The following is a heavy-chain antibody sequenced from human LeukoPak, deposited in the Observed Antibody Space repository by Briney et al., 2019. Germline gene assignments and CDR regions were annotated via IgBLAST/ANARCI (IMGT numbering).Heavy chain of an antibody. Sequence: ASVKVSCKVSGYTLTGLSIHWVRQAPGKGLEWMGGFDPDDGITIYAQKFKGRLTTTEDTSADTAYMELRSLTSEDTAIYYCAVLPLAMPPQYYFDYWGQGTLVTVSS. J-gene: IGHJ4*02. D-gene: IGHD2-2*01. CDR2: FDPDDGIT. CDR1: GYTLTGLS. CDR3: AVLPLAMPPQYYFDY. V-gene: IGHV1-24*01.